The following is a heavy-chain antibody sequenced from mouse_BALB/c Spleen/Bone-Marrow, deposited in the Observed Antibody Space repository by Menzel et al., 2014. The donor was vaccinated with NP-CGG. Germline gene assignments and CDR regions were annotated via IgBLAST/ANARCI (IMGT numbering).Heavy chain of an antibody. CDR1: DFNIKDAY. J-gene: IGHJ3*01. D-gene: IGHD1-1*01. CDR2: IDPANVNT. CDR3: AVYYYGCSSYAY. Sequence: VQLQQSGAELVKPGASVKLSCTASDFNIKDAYMHWVKQRPEQGLEWIGRIDPANVNTKYDTKFQGKATITADTSSNTAYLLHSSMTSEDTAVCYCAVYYYGCSSYAYWGQGTLVNVSA. V-gene: IGHV14-3*02.